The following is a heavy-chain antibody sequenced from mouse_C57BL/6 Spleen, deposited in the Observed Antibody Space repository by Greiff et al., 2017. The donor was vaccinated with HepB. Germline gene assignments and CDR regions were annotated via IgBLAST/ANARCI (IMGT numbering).Heavy chain of an antibody. Sequence: DVMLVESGGGLVKPGGSLKLSCAASGFTFSDYGMHWVRQAPEKGLEWVAYISSGSSTIYYADTVKGRFTISRDNAKNTLFLQMTSLRSEDTAMYYCARGSTGDAMDYWGQGTSVTVSS. J-gene: IGHJ4*01. CDR1: GFTFSDYG. CDR2: ISSGSSTI. CDR3: ARGSTGDAMDY. D-gene: IGHD5-1*01. V-gene: IGHV5-17*01.